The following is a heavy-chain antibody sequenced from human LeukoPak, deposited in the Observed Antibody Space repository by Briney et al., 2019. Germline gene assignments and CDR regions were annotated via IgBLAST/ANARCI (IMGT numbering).Heavy chain of an antibody. Sequence: GGSLRLSCAASGFTFSRYWMTWVRQAPGKGLEWVSAISGSGGSTYYADSVKGRFTISRDNSKNTLYLQMNSLRAEDTAVYYCAKDVLLWFGELKSAFDIWGQGTMVTVSS. J-gene: IGHJ3*02. D-gene: IGHD3-10*01. V-gene: IGHV3-23*01. CDR2: ISGSGGST. CDR1: GFTFSRYW. CDR3: AKDVLLWFGELKSAFDI.